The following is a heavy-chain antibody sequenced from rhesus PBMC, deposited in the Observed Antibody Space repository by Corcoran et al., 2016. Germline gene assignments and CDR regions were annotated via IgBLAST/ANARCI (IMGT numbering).Heavy chain of an antibody. V-gene: IGHV4S10*01. J-gene: IGHJ4*01. D-gene: IGHD3-28*01. CDR3: ARGRLGSGYYYFDY. CDR1: GGSISDSYR. Sequence: QVQLQESGPGVVKPSETLSLTCAVSGGSISDSYRWSWIRQPPGKGVEWIGYIYGSRTSTHYNPALKSRVTISKDTSKNQFSLKLSSVTAADTAVYYCARGRLGSGYYYFDYWGQGVLVTVSS. CDR2: IYGSRTST.